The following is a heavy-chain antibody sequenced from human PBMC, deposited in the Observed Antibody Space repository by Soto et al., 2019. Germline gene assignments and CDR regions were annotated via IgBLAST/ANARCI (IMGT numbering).Heavy chain of an antibody. Sequence: EVRLVESGGGVVQPGGSLRLSCAASGFTLSDYWMHWVRQVPGKGLGWVSRISADGSSTNYLDSVNGRFTITRDNAKKAVYLQMSSLIGDDTGLYFCAGSGYSYGNGFEYWRQGPLVAVSS. CDR2: ISADGSST. J-gene: IGHJ4*02. CDR3: AGSGYSYGNGFEY. CDR1: GFTLSDYW. V-gene: IGHV3-74*01. D-gene: IGHD5-18*01.